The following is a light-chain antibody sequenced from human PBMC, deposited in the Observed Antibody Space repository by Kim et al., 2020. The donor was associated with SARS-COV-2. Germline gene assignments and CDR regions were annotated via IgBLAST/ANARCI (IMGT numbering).Light chain of an antibody. J-gene: IGLJ2*01. Sequence: GQRVTISCYGSSSNIGSDYVYWYQQLPGTAPKLLIYRNNQRPSGVPDRFSGSKSGTSASLAISGLRSEDEAGYYCAAWDDSLSVVVFGGGTQLTVL. V-gene: IGLV1-47*01. CDR3: AAWDDSLSVVV. CDR2: RNN. CDR1: SSNIGSDY.